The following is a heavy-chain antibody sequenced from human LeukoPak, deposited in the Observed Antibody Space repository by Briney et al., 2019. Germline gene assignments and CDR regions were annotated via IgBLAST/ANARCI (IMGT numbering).Heavy chain of an antibody. CDR3: ARDPNGNYVGAFDFQR. J-gene: IGHJ1*01. Sequence: GGSLRLSCAASGFTFSNYALTWVRQAPGRGLEWVSSISGAGTYYADSVKGRFSVSRDNYKNTLYLQMSSLRAEDTAVYYCARDPNGNYVGAFDFQRWGQGTLVTVSS. V-gene: IGHV3-23*01. CDR2: ISGAGT. CDR1: GFTFSNYA. D-gene: IGHD4-17*01.